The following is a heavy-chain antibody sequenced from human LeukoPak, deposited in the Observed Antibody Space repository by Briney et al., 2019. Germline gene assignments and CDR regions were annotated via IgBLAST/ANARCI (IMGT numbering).Heavy chain of an antibody. Sequence: PGGSLRLSCAASGFTFSRNGMHWVRQAPGKGLEWVALIFYDGSNKYYVDSVKGRFTISRDNSKNMLYLQMNSLRAEDTAVYYCARDLLYSGSYSWYFGLWGRGTPVTVSS. D-gene: IGHD1-26*01. J-gene: IGHJ2*01. CDR3: ARDLLYSGSYSWYFGL. CDR2: IFYDGSNK. V-gene: IGHV3-33*01. CDR1: GFTFSRNG.